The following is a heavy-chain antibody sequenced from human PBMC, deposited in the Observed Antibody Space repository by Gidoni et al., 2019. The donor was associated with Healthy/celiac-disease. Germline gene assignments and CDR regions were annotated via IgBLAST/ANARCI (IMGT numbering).Heavy chain of an antibody. CDR3: ASRAVGGAFDI. Sequence: QLQLQESGPGLVKPSETLSLTCTVSAGSISSSSYYWGWIRKPPGKGLEWIGSIYYSGSTDYNPSRKSRVTISVDTSKNQFSLKLSSVTAADTAGYYCASRAVGGAFDIWGQGTMVTVSS. D-gene: IGHD6-19*01. V-gene: IGHV4-39*01. CDR1: AGSISSSSYY. J-gene: IGHJ3*02. CDR2: IYYSGST.